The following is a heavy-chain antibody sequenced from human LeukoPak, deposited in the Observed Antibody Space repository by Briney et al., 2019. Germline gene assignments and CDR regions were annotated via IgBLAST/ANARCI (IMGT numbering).Heavy chain of an antibody. Sequence: GGSLRLSCAASGFTVSSNYMSWVRQAPGKGLEWVSVIYSGGSTYSADSVKGRFTISRDNSKNTVYLQMNSLRAEDTAVYYCAKHYGSGSRVSAFDIWGQGTMVTVSS. V-gene: IGHV3-66*04. D-gene: IGHD3-10*01. CDR3: AKHYGSGSRVSAFDI. J-gene: IGHJ3*02. CDR1: GFTVSSNY. CDR2: IYSGGST.